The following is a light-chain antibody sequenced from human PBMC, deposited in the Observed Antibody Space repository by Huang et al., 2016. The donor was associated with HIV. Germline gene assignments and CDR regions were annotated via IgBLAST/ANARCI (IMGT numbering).Light chain of an antibody. CDR2: DAS. V-gene: IGKV3-11*01. Sequence: EIVLTQSPVTLSLSPGGRATLSCRASQSIGTYLAWYQQSPGQAPRLLIYDASNRATGIPARFSGSGSGTDFTLTISSLDPEDFAVYYCQQRSNWPLTFGGGTKVEIK. CDR1: QSIGTY. J-gene: IGKJ4*01. CDR3: QQRSNWPLT.